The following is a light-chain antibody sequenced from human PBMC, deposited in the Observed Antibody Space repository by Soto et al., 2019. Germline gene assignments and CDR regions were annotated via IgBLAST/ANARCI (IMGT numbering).Light chain of an antibody. V-gene: IGLV2-23*02. CDR1: RSDVGSYNL. Sequence: QSALTQPASVSGSPGQSITISCTGTRSDVGSYNLVSWYQQHAGKAPKLMISEVSKRPSGVSNRFSGSKSGNTASLTISGLQAEDEADYYCCSYAGSRPYVFGTGTKLTVL. J-gene: IGLJ1*01. CDR2: EVS. CDR3: CSYAGSRPYV.